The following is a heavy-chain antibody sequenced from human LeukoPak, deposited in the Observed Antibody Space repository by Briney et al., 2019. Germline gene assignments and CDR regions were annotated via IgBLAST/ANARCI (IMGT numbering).Heavy chain of an antibody. CDR3: TREYRPLWPFAY. CDR2: ICLSVTT. Sequence: SGTLSHTCAVHVRSIEITHYGSWVRQAPGQGLGWIGEICLSVTTNYSPSLRSRVAMSLDRATDQFFLNLTSVTDADTAVYYATREYRPLWPFAYWGQGVLVTVSS. CDR1: VRSIEITHY. D-gene: IGHD2/OR15-2a*01. V-gene: IGHV4-4*02. J-gene: IGHJ4*02.